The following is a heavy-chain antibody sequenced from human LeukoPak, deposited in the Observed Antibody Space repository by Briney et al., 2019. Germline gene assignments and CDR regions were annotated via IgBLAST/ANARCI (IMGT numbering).Heavy chain of an antibody. CDR1: GSTFSSNA. D-gene: IGHD1-1*01. Sequence: PGGSLRLSCAASGSTFSSNAIHWVRQAPGKGLEWVAEISYDGGNTYYADSVKGRFTISRDNSKNTLYLQMNSLRAEHTAVYYCAKEGTGIHFDYWGRGTLVTVSS. V-gene: IGHV3-30-3*01. CDR2: ISYDGGNT. CDR3: AKEGTGIHFDY. J-gene: IGHJ4*02.